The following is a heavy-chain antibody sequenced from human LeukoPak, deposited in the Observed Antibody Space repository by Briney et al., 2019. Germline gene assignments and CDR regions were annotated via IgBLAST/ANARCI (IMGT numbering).Heavy chain of an antibody. Sequence: GASVKVSCKASGYTFTSYDINWVRQATGQGLEWMGWMNPNSGNTGYAQKFQGRVTMTRNTSISTAYMELSSLRSEGTAVYYCARAGGSSGWPPGHFDYWGQGTLVTVSS. D-gene: IGHD6-19*01. V-gene: IGHV1-8*01. J-gene: IGHJ4*02. CDR3: ARAGGSSGWPPGHFDY. CDR2: MNPNSGNT. CDR1: GYTFTSYD.